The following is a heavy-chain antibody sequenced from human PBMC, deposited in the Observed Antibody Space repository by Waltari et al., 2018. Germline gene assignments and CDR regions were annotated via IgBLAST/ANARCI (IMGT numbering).Heavy chain of an antibody. CDR2: IYYSGST. D-gene: IGHD6-13*01. CDR3: ARLSIAAAGTEYFQH. J-gene: IGHJ1*01. Sequence: QLQLQESGPGLVKPSETLSLTCTVSGGSIRRSRYYWRWLRHPPGKGLEWIGSIYYSGSTYYNPSLKSRVTISVDTSKNQFSLKLSAVTAADTAVYYCARLSIAAAGTEYFQHWGQGTLVTVSS. CDR1: GGSIRRSRYY. V-gene: IGHV4-39*01.